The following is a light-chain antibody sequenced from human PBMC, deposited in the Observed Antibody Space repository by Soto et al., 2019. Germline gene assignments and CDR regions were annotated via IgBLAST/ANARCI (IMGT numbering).Light chain of an antibody. J-gene: IGLJ2*01. CDR2: NVY. Sequence: QSVLTQPASVSGSPGQSITISCTGTSSDVGGYNFVSWYQQHPGKAPKLMLYNVYDRPSGISHRFSGSRSGNTASLTISGLQAEGEAHYYFNSYTSSSTLVVGGGTEVTVL. CDR3: NSYTSSSTLV. V-gene: IGLV2-14*03. CDR1: SSDVGGYNF.